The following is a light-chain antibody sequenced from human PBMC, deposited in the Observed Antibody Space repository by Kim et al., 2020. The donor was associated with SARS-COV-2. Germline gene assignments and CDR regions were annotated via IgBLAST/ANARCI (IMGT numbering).Light chain of an antibody. Sequence: GQRVTISCSGSSSNIGRNYVYWYQQLPGTAPKLLIYRNNQRPSGVPDRLSGSKSGTSASLAIGGLRSEDEADYYCAAWDDSLSGWVFGGGTQLTVL. V-gene: IGLV1-47*01. CDR3: AAWDDSLSGWV. J-gene: IGLJ3*02. CDR2: RNN. CDR1: SSNIGRNY.